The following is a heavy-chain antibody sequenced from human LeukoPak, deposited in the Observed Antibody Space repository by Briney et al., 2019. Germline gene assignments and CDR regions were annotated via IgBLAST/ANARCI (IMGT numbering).Heavy chain of an antibody. CDR2: IIPIFGTA. D-gene: IGHD5-24*01. CDR1: GDTFSSYA. Sequence: ASVKVSCKASGDTFSSYAISWVRQAPGQGLEWMGGIIPIFGTANYAQKFQGRVTITADESTSTAYMELSSLRSEDTAVYYCARDSRRDSDYYYGMDVWDQGTTVTVSS. V-gene: IGHV1-69*13. CDR3: ARDSRRDSDYYYGMDV. J-gene: IGHJ6*02.